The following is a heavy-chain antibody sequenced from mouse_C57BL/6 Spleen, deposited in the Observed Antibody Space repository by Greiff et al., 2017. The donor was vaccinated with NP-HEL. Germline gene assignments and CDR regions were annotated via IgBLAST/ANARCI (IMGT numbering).Heavy chain of an antibody. D-gene: IGHD2-10*01. CDR1: GYTFTDYY. CDR2: INPNNGGT. CDR3: ATYY. J-gene: IGHJ3*01. Sequence: VQLQQSGPELVKPGASVKISCKASGYTFTDYYMNWVKQSHGKSLEWIGDINPNNGGTSYNQKFKGKDTLTVDKSSSTASMELRSLTSEDSAVYYCATYYWGQGTLVTVSA. V-gene: IGHV1-26*01.